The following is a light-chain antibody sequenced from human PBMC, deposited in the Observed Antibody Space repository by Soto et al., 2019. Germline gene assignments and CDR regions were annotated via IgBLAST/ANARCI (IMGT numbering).Light chain of an antibody. Sequence: DIQMTQSPSSLSASVGDRVTITCPASQDISNYLNGYQQRPGKAPKLLIYDASNLERGVPSRFSGTRSGTHFTFAITILQPEDVSTYYCQQSDSLPIPFGQGTRLEI. CDR1: QDISNY. V-gene: IGKV1-33*01. CDR2: DAS. J-gene: IGKJ5*01. CDR3: QQSDSLPIP.